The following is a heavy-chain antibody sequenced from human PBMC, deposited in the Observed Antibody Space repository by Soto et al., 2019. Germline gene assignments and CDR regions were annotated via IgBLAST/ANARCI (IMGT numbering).Heavy chain of an antibody. V-gene: IGHV3-21*01. CDR3: AGGGYSSSPLIFYGMDV. Sequence: LRRSCPSSRFTFSSYSMNWVRQATGKWLEWVSSISSSSSYIYYADSVKGRFTISRDNAKNSLYLQLNSLRAADTAVYYCAGGGYSSSPLIFYGMDVWGQGTTVTVSS. J-gene: IGHJ6*02. CDR1: RFTFSSYS. D-gene: IGHD6-6*01. CDR2: ISSSSSYI.